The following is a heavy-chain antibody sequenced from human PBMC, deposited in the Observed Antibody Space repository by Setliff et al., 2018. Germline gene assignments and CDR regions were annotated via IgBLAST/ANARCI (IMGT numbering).Heavy chain of an antibody. V-gene: IGHV4-38-2*02. Sequence: SETLSLTCAVSDYSISSGYYWGWIRQPPGKGLEWIGSVYYSGSTYYNPSLKSRVTISIDTSKNQFSLKLSSVTAADTAVYYCARDPLGEIAVAGHDAFDIWGQGTMVTVSS. CDR1: DYSISSGYY. D-gene: IGHD6-19*01. J-gene: IGHJ3*02. CDR2: VYYSGST. CDR3: ARDPLGEIAVAGHDAFDI.